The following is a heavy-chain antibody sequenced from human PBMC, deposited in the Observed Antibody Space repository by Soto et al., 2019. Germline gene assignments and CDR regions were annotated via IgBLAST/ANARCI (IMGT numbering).Heavy chain of an antibody. CDR2: IVREGTEQ. V-gene: IGHV3-33*01. D-gene: IGHD4-17*01. Sequence: QAPGKGLEWLAVIVREGTEQYYADSVKGRFTISIDNSKNTLYLQMNSLRVDDTAVYYCARDDDYPDNGFDYWGQGTLLTVSS. J-gene: IGHJ4*02. CDR3: ARDDDYPDNGFDY.